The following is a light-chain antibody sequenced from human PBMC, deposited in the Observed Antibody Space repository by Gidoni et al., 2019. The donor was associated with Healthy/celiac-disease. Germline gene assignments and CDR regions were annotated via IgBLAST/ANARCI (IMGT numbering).Light chain of an antibody. CDR3: QHYGSSPHT. CDR2: GAS. V-gene: IGKV3-20*01. CDR1: QSIRSRY. Sequence: IVLTPSPGTLSLSPGESATLSCRVSQSIRSRYSAWYQKQPLQAPRLLFYGASRRADVIPCRCSGSGSGTDFTLTISILDPEVFAAYYCQHYGSSPHTFXQXTKVEIK. J-gene: IGKJ1*01.